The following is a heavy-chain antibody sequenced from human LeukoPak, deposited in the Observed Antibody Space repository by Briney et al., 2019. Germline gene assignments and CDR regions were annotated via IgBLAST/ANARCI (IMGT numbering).Heavy chain of an antibody. D-gene: IGHD3-9*01. CDR2: IYHSGST. CDR1: GGSISSSNW. Sequence: PSGTLSLTCAVSGGSISSSNWWSWVRQPPGKGLEWIGEIYHSGSTNYNPSPKSRVTISVDKSKNQFSLKLSSVTAADTAVYYCARLGYDILTGYHEYFQHWGQGTLVTVSS. J-gene: IGHJ1*01. CDR3: ARLGYDILTGYHEYFQH. V-gene: IGHV4-4*02.